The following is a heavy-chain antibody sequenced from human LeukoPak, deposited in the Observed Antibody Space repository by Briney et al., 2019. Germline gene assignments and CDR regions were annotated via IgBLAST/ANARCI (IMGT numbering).Heavy chain of an antibody. CDR1: GGSFSGYY. V-gene: IGHV4-34*01. D-gene: IGHD3-10*01. CDR3: AGRITMVRGVIWRKNWFDP. J-gene: IGHJ5*02. Sequence: PSETLSLTCAVYGGSFSGYYWSWIRQPPGKGLEWIGEINHSGSTNYNPSLKSRVTTSVDTSKNQFSLKLSSVTAADTAVYYCAGRITMVRGVIWRKNWFDPWGQGTLVTVSS. CDR2: INHSGST.